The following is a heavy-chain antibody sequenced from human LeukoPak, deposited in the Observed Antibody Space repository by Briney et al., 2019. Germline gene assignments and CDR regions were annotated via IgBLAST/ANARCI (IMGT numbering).Heavy chain of an antibody. CDR3: ARSAGTGYNWFDP. D-gene: IGHD6-13*01. CDR1: GGTFSSYA. V-gene: IGHV1-69*13. CDR2: IIPIFGTA. Sequence: SVKVSCKASGGTFSSYAISWVRQAPGQGLEWMGGIIPIFGTANYAQKFQGGVTITADESTSTAYMELSSLRSEDTAVYYCARSAGTGYNWFDPWGQGTLVPVSS. J-gene: IGHJ5*02.